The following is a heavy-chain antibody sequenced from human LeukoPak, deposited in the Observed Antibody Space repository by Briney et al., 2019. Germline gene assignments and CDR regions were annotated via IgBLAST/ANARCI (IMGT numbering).Heavy chain of an antibody. J-gene: IGHJ4*02. CDR2: MNPNSGNT. V-gene: IGHV1-8*01. D-gene: IGHD1-26*01. CDR1: GYTFTSYD. Sequence: ASVKVSCKASGYTFTSYDINWVRQATGQGLEWMGWMNPNSGNTDYAQNLQGRVTMTTDTSTSTAYMELRSLRSDDTAVYYCARASGGSYHDYWGQGTLVTVSS. CDR3: ARASGGSYHDY.